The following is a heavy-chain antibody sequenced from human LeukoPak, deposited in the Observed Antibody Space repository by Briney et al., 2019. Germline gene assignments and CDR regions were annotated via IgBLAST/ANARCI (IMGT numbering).Heavy chain of an antibody. V-gene: IGHV4-39*01. D-gene: IGHD3-10*01. Sequence: SQTLSLTCTVSGGSISSANYYWGWIRQPPGKGLEWIGSIYYSGSTYYNPSLKSRVTISVDTSKNQFSLKLSSVTAADTAVYYCARHMAPIAMGSEGSFDPWGQGTLVTVSS. CDR1: GGSISSANYY. CDR3: ARHMAPIAMGSEGSFDP. J-gene: IGHJ5*02. CDR2: IYYSGST.